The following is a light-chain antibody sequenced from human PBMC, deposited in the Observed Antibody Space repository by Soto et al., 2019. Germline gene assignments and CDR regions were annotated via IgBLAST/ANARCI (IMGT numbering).Light chain of an antibody. CDR3: QSYDSSLSYYV. CDR1: SSNIGAGYD. J-gene: IGLJ1*01. Sequence: QSVLTQPPSVSGAPGQRVTISCTGSSSNIGAGYDVHWYQQLPGTAPKLLIYGNSNRPSGVPDRFSGSKSGTSASLAITGLQAEYEADYYCQSYDSSLSYYVFGTGTKLTVL. V-gene: IGLV1-40*01. CDR2: GNS.